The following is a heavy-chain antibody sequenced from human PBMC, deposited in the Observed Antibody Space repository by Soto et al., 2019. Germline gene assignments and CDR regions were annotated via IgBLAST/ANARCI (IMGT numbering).Heavy chain of an antibody. D-gene: IGHD3-3*01. J-gene: IGHJ6*02. CDR1: GGSISSGDYY. Sequence: SETLSLTCTVSGGSISSGDYYWSWIRQPPGKGLEWIGYIYYSGSTYYNPSLKSRVTISVDTSKNQFSLKLSSVTAADTAVYYCARDPYFWSGYGDYYYYGMDVWGQGTTVT. V-gene: IGHV4-30-4*01. CDR3: ARDPYFWSGYGDYYYYGMDV. CDR2: IYYSGST.